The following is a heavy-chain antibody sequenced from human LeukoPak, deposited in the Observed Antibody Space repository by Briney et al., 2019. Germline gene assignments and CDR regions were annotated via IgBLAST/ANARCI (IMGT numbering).Heavy chain of an antibody. CDR2: ISYDGSNK. CDR3: AKDLGGYYLFDY. Sequence: GRSLRLSCAASGFTFSSYGMHWVRQAPGKGLEWVAVISYDGSNKYYADSVKGRFTISRDNSKNTLYLQMNSLRAEDTAVYYCAKDLGGYYLFDYWGQGTLVTVSS. V-gene: IGHV3-30*18. J-gene: IGHJ4*02. D-gene: IGHD3-22*01. CDR1: GFTFSSYG.